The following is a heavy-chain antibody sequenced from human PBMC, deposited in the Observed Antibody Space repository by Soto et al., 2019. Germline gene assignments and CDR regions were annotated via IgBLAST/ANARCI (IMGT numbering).Heavy chain of an antibody. CDR3: ARVRIVVLLSAIRDYYNYMDF. V-gene: IGHV3-53*04. D-gene: IGHD2-2*01. J-gene: IGHJ6*03. Sequence: PGGALRLSCAASGVTVSSNYMSWVRQAPGKGLEWVSVIYSGGSTYYADSLKGRFTISRHNSKNKLYLKMNSLRAEDTAVYYCARVRIVVLLSAIRDYYNYMDFWGKGPTVTVSS. CDR1: GVTVSSNY. CDR2: IYSGGST.